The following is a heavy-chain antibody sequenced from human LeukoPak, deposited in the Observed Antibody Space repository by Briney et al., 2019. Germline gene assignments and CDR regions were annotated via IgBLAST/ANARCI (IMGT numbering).Heavy chain of an antibody. CDR3: ARYYYMDV. V-gene: IGHV4-34*01. J-gene: IGHJ6*03. CDR1: GGSFSGYY. CDR2: INHSGST. Sequence: PSETLSLTCAVYGGSFSGYYWSWIRQPPGKGLEWIGEINHSGSTNYNPSLKSRVTISVDTSKNQFSLKLSSATAADTAVYYCARYYYMDVWGKGTTVTVSS.